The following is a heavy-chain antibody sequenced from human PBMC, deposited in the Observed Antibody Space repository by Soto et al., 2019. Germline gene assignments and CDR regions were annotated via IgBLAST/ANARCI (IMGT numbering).Heavy chain of an antibody. CDR1: GFTVRSDH. D-gene: IGHD3-16*02. Sequence: EVQLVESGGGLVQPGGSPRLSCAASGFTVRSDHMTWVRQTPGKGPEWVSVIQSGGNTYYADSVKGRFIISRDDSQNTLYLHMNNLRAEDTAVYYCAREKNTAGVTVLDSWGQGTLVTVSS. CDR2: IQSGGNT. V-gene: IGHV3-66*01. J-gene: IGHJ4*02. CDR3: AREKNTAGVTVLDS.